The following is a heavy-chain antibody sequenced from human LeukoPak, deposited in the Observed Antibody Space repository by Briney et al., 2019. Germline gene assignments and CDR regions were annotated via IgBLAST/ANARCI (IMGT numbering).Heavy chain of an antibody. Sequence: SETLSLTCAVYGGSFSGYYWSWIRQPPGKGLEWIGEINHSGSTNYNPSLKSRATISVDTSKNQFSLKLSSVTAADTAVYYCARGGSSSWTHNWFDPWGQGTLVTVSS. D-gene: IGHD6-13*01. CDR1: GGSFSGYY. J-gene: IGHJ5*02. V-gene: IGHV4-34*01. CDR2: INHSGST. CDR3: ARGGSSSWTHNWFDP.